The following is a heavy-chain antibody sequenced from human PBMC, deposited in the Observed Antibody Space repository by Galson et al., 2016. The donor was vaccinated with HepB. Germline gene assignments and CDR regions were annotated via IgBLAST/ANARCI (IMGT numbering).Heavy chain of an antibody. V-gene: IGHV1-69*13. CDR3: ARGPPASGAPYQFDL. CDR2: IVPIFGTR. J-gene: IGHJ4*02. Sequence: SVKVSCKASGGTLNTYAITWVRQAPGQGLEWMGGIVPIFGTRKYAQKFQGRVTITADDSTNTAYMELSSLRSEDTAVYFCARGPPASGAPYQFDLWGQGTLVTVSS. CDR1: GGTLNTYA. D-gene: IGHD2-2*01.